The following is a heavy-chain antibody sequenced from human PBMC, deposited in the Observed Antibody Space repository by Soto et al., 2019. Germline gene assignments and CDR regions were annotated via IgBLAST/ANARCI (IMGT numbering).Heavy chain of an antibody. J-gene: IGHJ5*02. CDR1: GGSISSYY. D-gene: IGHD2-15*01. V-gene: IGHV4-59*01. CDR3: ARDGHCSGGSCYWFDP. Sequence: SETLSLTCTVSGGSISSYYWSWIRQPPGKGLEWIGYIYYSGSTNYNPSLKSRVTISVDTSKNQFSLKLSSVTAADTAVYYCARDGHCSGGSCYWFDPWGQRTLVTVSS. CDR2: IYYSGST.